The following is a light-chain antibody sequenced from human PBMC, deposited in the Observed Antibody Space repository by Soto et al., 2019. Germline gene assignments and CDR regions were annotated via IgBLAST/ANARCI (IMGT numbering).Light chain of an antibody. CDR1: QGISSY. J-gene: IGKJ4*01. CDR2: AAS. CDR3: QQANSFPLT. V-gene: IGKV1-12*01. Sequence: DIQLTQSPSSLSAYVRDRVTTTCRVSQGISSYLAWYQQKPGKAPKLLIYAASTLQSGVPSRFSGSGSGTDFTLTISSLQPEDFATYYCQQANSFPLTFGGGTKVDIK.